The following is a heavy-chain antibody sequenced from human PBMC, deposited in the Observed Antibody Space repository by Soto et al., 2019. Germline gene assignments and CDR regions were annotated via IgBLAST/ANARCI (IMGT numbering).Heavy chain of an antibody. CDR3: AATTVTTVGDYYYYGMDV. J-gene: IGHJ6*02. CDR1: GGSISSSSYY. D-gene: IGHD4-17*01. V-gene: IGHV4-39*01. Sequence: SETLSLTCTVSGGSISSSSYYWGWIRQPPGKGLEWIGSIYYSGSTYYNPSLKSRVTISVDTSKNQFSLKLSSVTAADTAVYYCAATTVTTVGDYYYYGMDVWGQGTTVTVSS. CDR2: IYYSGST.